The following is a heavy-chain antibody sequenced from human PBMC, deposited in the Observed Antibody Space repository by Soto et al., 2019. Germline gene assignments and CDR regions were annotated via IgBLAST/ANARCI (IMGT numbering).Heavy chain of an antibody. D-gene: IGHD3-9*01. CDR3: AKTIHGSAFDI. Sequence: GGSLRLSCAASGFIFSSYGMYWVRQAPGKGLEWVAVISYDGSNKYYADSVKGRFTISRDNSKNTLYLQMNSLRAEDTAVYYCAKTIHGSAFDIWGQGTMVTVSS. V-gene: IGHV3-30*18. CDR1: GFIFSSYG. CDR2: ISYDGSNK. J-gene: IGHJ3*02.